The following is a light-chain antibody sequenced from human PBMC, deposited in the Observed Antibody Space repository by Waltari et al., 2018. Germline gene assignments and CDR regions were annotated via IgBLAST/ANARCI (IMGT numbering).Light chain of an antibody. CDR3: QQFNVYPLT. CDR1: QNSGGD. Sequence: QLTQFPASLSASIGDRVTITCRASQNSGGDFTWYQQRPGDPPRLPIYDTYTLQGGVPSRFSGGGSGTDYTLTISGLQPQDFATYYCQQFNVYPLTFGGGSKV. CDR2: DTY. V-gene: IGKV1-13*02. J-gene: IGKJ4*01.